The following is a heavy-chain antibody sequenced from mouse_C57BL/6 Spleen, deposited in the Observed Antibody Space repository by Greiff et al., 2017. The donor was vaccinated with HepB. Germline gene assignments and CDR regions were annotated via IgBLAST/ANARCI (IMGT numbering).Heavy chain of an antibody. CDR2: INPSNGGT. CDR1: GYTFTSYW. J-gene: IGHJ3*01. V-gene: IGHV1-53*01. D-gene: IGHD4-1*01. CDR3: ARGGHWESPCFAS. Sequence: QVQLQQPGTELVKPGASVKLSCKASGYTFTSYWMHWVKQRPGQGLEWIGNINPSNGGTNYNEKFKSKATLTVDKSSSTAYMQLSSRTSEDSAVYYWARGGHWESPCFASGGQGTLVTVSA.